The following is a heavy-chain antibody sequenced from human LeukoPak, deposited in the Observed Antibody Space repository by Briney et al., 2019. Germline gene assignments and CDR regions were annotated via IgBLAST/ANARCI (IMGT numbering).Heavy chain of an antibody. J-gene: IGHJ6*02. CDR3: ARVSGYYPHYYYDGMDV. Sequence: GASVKVSCKASGGTFSSYAISWVRQAPGQGLEWMGGIIPIFGTANYAQKFQGRVTITADESTSTAYMELSSLRSEDTAVYYCARVSGYYPHYYYDGMDVWGQGTTVTVSS. D-gene: IGHD3-22*01. CDR1: GGTFSSYA. V-gene: IGHV1-69*13. CDR2: IIPIFGTA.